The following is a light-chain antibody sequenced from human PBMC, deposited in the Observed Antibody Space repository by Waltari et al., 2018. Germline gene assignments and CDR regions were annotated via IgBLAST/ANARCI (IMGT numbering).Light chain of an antibody. Sequence: DVVMTQSPLSLPVTLGQPASISCRSSQSLVRSDGDTYLNWFQQRPGQSPRRLIYKVSNRDSGVPDRFSGSGSGTDFTLKISRVEAEDVGVYYCMQYTHWPHTFGQGTKVEIK. CDR3: MQYTHWPHT. CDR2: KVS. CDR1: QSLVRSDGDTY. V-gene: IGKV2-30*02. J-gene: IGKJ1*01.